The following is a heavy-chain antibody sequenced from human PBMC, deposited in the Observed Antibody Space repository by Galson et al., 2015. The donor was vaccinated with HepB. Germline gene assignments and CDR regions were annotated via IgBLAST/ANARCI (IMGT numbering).Heavy chain of an antibody. CDR1: GFTFSNYW. CDR2: IKQDGSEK. D-gene: IGHD2-2*01. CDR3: ARVRGSSTSYFRDY. J-gene: IGHJ4*02. V-gene: IGHV3-7*03. Sequence: FLRLSCAASGFTFSNYWMSWVRQAPGKGLEWVANIKQDGSEKYYVDSVKGRFTISRDNAKNSLYLQMNSLRAEDTAVYYCARVRGSSTSYFRDYWGQGTLVTVSS.